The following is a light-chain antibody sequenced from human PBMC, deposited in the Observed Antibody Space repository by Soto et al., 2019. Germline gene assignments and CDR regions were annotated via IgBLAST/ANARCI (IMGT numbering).Light chain of an antibody. J-gene: IGKJ1*01. CDR3: QKYNSAPWT. CDR2: AAS. V-gene: IGKV1-27*01. CDR1: QGISNY. Sequence: DIQMTQSPSSLSASVGDRVTITCRASQGISNYLAWYQQKPGKVPKLLIYAASTLQSGVPSRFSGSGSGTNFPLTISSLRPEDVATYYCQKYNSAPWTFGQGTKVEIK.